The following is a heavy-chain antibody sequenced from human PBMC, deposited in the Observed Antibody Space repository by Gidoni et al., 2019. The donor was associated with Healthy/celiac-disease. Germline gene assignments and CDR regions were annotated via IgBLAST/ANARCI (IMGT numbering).Heavy chain of an antibody. CDR2: INHSGST. CDR3: ARGLRRERGTSPNPLSSSWSTWAMNYYYYYGMDV. D-gene: IGHD6-13*01. Sequence: QVQLQQWGAGLLKPSETLSLTCAVYGGSFSGYYWSWIRQPPGTGLEWIGEINHSGSTNYNPSLKSRVTISVDTSKNQFSLKLSSVTAADTAVYYCARGLRRERGTSPNPLSSSWSTWAMNYYYYYGMDVWGQGTTVTVSS. J-gene: IGHJ6*02. V-gene: IGHV4-34*01. CDR1: GGSFSGYY.